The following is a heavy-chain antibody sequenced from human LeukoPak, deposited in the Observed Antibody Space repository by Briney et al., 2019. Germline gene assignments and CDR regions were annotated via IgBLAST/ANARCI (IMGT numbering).Heavy chain of an antibody. J-gene: IGHJ4*02. CDR1: GGSISVYY. V-gene: IGHV4-59*08. Sequence: KPSETLSLTCTVSGGSISVYYWSWIRQPPGKGLEWIGYIYYSGSTNYNPSLKSRVTISVDTSKNQFSLKLSSVTAADTAVYYCARQWLVSPLFDYWGQGTLVTVSS. CDR3: ARQWLVSPLFDY. CDR2: IYYSGST. D-gene: IGHD6-19*01.